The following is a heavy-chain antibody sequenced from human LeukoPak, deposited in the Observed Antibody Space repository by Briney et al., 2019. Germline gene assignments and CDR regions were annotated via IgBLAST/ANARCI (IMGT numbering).Heavy chain of an antibody. CDR3: ARFSMIVVVGWFDP. CDR1: GGSISGYY. D-gene: IGHD3-22*01. J-gene: IGHJ5*02. CDR2: IYYNGIS. Sequence: PSETLSLTCTVSGGSISGYYWSWIRQPPGKGLEWIAYIYYNGISNYNPSLKSRVIISVDSSKNQFSLKLTSVTAADTAVYYCARFSMIVVVGWFDPWGQGTLVTVSS. V-gene: IGHV4-59*12.